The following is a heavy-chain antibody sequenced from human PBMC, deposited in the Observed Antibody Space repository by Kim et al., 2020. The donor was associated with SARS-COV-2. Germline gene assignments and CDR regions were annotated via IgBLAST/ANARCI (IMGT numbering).Heavy chain of an antibody. J-gene: IGHJ6*02. V-gene: IGHV3-23*01. CDR1: GFAFSSYA. D-gene: IGHD1-1*01. Sequence: GGSLRLSCAAPGFAFSSYAMSWVRQAPGKGLEWVSAISSSGGRTYYADSVKGRFTISRDNSKNSLFLQMNSLRAEDTAVYHCVKEGGPGGTYRMDVWG. CDR3: VKEGGPGGTYRMDV. CDR2: ISSSGGRT.